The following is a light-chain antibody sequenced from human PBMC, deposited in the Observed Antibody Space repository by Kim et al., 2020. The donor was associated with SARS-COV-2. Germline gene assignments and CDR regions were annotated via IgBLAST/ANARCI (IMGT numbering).Light chain of an antibody. CDR1: SLDDKR. V-gene: IGLV3-21*04. J-gene: IGLJ2*01. CDR3: QVWDVSSGPVV. CDR2: FDS. Sequence: PGGTARFTCGGDSLDDKRVTWYQQKPGQAPILGIYFDSDRPSGSPERFSGSNSGNTATLTISRVEVGDEADYYCQVWDVSSGPVVFGGGTQLTVL.